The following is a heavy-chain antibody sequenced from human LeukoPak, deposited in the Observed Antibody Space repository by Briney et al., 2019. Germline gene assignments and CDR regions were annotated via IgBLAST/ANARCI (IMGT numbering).Heavy chain of an antibody. Sequence: PSETLSLTCAVYGGSFSGYYWSWIRQPPGKGLEWIGEINHSGSTNYNPSLKSRVTISVDTSKNQFSLKLSSVTAADTAVYYCARVGYYYDSSGRAEYFQHWGQGTLVTVSS. D-gene: IGHD3-22*01. J-gene: IGHJ1*01. CDR3: ARVGYYYDSSGRAEYFQH. CDR2: INHSGST. CDR1: GGSFSGYY. V-gene: IGHV4-34*01.